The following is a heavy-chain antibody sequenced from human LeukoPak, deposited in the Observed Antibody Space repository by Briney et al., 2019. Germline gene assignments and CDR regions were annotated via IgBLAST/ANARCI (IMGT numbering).Heavy chain of an antibody. CDR1: GFTFTSSA. Sequence: SVTVSCKASGFTFTSSAMQWVRQARGQRLEWIGWIVVGSGNTNYAQKFQERVTITRDMSTSTAYMELSSLRSEDTAVYYCAVRGGYYDSSGYYYDFDYWGQGTLVTASS. V-gene: IGHV1-58*02. CDR3: AVRGGYYDSSGYYYDFDY. CDR2: IVVGSGNT. D-gene: IGHD3-22*01. J-gene: IGHJ4*02.